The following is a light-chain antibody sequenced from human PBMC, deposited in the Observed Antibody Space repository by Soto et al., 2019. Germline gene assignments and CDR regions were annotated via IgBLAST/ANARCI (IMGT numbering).Light chain of an antibody. CDR1: SSDVGYYNY. CDR2: DVT. Sequence: QSALTQPASVSGSSGQSITISCTGTSSDVGYYNYVSWYQQHPGKAPQLMIYDVTNRPSGVSNRFSGSKSGNTASLTISGLQAEDEADYYCSSYTSSSTVVFGGGTKVTVL. V-gene: IGLV2-14*01. CDR3: SSYTSSSTVV. J-gene: IGLJ2*01.